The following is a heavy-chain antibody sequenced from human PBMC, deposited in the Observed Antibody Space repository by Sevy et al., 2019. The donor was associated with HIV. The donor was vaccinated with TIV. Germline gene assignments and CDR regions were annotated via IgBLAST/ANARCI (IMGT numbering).Heavy chain of an antibody. J-gene: IGHJ4*02. Sequence: GSLRLSCAASGFSFSNYDMHWVRQAPGKGLDWVAVISHDERYKNYAESVKVRFTISRDNFKNTLFLQMDSLRPEDTAVYFCARLVSCGGDCYYLDSWGQGALVTVSS. D-gene: IGHD2-21*02. CDR1: GFSFSNYD. V-gene: IGHV3-30*01. CDR2: ISHDERYK. CDR3: ARLVSCGGDCYYLDS.